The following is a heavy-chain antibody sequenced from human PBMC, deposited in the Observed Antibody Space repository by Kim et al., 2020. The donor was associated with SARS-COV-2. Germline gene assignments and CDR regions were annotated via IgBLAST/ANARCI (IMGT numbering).Heavy chain of an antibody. CDR3: ARAVYSAGGFDY. Sequence: SVKVSCKASGGTFSSYAISWVRQAPGQGLEWMGGIIPIFGTANYAQKFQGRVTITADESTSTAYMELSSLRSEDTAVYYCARAVYSAGGFDYWGQGTLVTVSS. CDR1: GGTFSSYA. J-gene: IGHJ4*02. CDR2: IIPIFGTA. D-gene: IGHD3-16*01. V-gene: IGHV1-69*13.